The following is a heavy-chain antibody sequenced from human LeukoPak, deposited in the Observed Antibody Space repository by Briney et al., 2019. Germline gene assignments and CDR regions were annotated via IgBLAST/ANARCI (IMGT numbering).Heavy chain of an antibody. V-gene: IGHV4-39*02. J-gene: IGHJ4*02. CDR3: ARDVSYGYGGFDY. Sequence: SETLSLTCTVSGGSISSSSYYWGWIRQPPGKGLEWIGSIYYSGSTYYNPSLKSRVTISVDTSKNQFSLKLNSVTAADTAVYYCARDVSYGYGGFDYWGQGTLVTVSS. CDR1: GGSISSSSYY. CDR2: IYYSGST. D-gene: IGHD5-18*01.